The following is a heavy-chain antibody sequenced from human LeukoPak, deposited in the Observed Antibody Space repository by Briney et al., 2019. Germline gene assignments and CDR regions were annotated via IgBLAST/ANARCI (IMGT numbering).Heavy chain of an antibody. J-gene: IGHJ4*02. V-gene: IGHV3-48*04. CDR1: GFTFSAYS. CDR2: IWIRSGNT. D-gene: IGHD5-24*01. Sequence: GGSLRLSCAPSGFTFSAYSMNCVRQAPGEGREGISYIWIRSGNTKYADSVKGLFTISGDNAKNSVYLQMNRLRVEDTAVYYCARDYKYAFDNWGKGTIVTVSS. CDR3: ARDYKYAFDN.